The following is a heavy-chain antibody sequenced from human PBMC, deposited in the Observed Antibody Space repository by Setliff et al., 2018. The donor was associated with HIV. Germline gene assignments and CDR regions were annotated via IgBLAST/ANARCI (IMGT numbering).Heavy chain of an antibody. J-gene: IGHJ6*03. CDR2: INSNSGGT. V-gene: IGHV1-2*02. Sequence: GASVKVSCKASGYTFTGYYINWMRQAPGQGLEWMGWINSNSGGTNYAQRFQGRVTVTRDTSISTAYMELSRLRSDDTAVYYCAACGASAYYYYYMDVWGAGTTVTVS. D-gene: IGHD4-17*01. CDR1: GYTFTGYY. CDR3: AACGASAYYYYYMDV.